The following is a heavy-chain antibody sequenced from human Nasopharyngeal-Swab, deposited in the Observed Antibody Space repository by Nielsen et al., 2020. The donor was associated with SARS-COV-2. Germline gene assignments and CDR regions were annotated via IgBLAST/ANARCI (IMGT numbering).Heavy chain of an antibody. D-gene: IGHD6-6*01. J-gene: IGHJ4*02. CDR1: GGSISSNF. V-gene: IGHV4-59*01. CDR3: ARGPYSRSSLWVH. Sequence: SETLSLTCTVSGGSISSNFWNWIRQPPGKGLEWIGYIYSTEITKYNPSLGSRVTMSGDTSKNQVYLKLKSLTAADTAVYYCARGPYSRSSLWVHWGQGTLVTVSS. CDR2: IYSTEIT.